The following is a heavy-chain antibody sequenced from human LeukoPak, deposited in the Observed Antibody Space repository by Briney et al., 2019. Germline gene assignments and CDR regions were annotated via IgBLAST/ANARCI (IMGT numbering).Heavy chain of an antibody. J-gene: IGHJ4*02. D-gene: IGHD4-17*01. V-gene: IGHV1-3*01. CDR3: ARARWTSTVTTYYLDL. CDR2: INAGNGKI. CDR1: GYTFSDYA. Sequence: GASVKVSCKTSGYTFSDYAVQWVRQAPGQRLEWMGWINAGNGKIRYSQKFQDRVTISRDTSATTAYLDLSSLKSEDTAVYYCARARWTSTVTTYYLDLWGQGTLVTVSS.